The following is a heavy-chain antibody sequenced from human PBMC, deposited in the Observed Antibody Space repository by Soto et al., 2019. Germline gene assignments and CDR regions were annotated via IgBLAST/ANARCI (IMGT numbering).Heavy chain of an antibody. CDR2: VYHPGTT. J-gene: IGHJ6*02. D-gene: IGHD5-12*01. Sequence: SETLSLTCTVSGGSISRYYWSWIRQTPEKGPEWIGYVYHPGTTNYNPSLESRVTISLDTSKNQFSLNLNSVTTADTAVYYCAREGVAPYYYYGMDVWGQGTPVTVSS. CDR3: AREGVAPYYYYGMDV. V-gene: IGHV4-59*01. CDR1: GGSISRYY.